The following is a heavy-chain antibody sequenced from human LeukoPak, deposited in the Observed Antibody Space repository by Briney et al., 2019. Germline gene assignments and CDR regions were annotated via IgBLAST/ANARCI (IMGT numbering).Heavy chain of an antibody. Sequence: PAVTLTLTGTASGFTFYDACMNWHRHAPGQGLEWVGRTKIKTDGWTTDYAAPVKGRFSISRDDSKNTLYLEMNSLKTEDTAVYYCTTYPKAMVRSWGQGTLVIVSS. CDR3: TTYPKAMVRS. CDR2: TKIKTDGWTT. D-gene: IGHD5-18*01. CDR1: GFTFYDAC. J-gene: IGHJ5*02. V-gene: IGHV3-15*01.